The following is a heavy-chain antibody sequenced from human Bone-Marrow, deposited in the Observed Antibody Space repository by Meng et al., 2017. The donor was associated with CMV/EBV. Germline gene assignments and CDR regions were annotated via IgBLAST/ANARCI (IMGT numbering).Heavy chain of an antibody. Sequence: ASVKVTRKAFGYSFTSYDIDWVRQAPGQGLEWMGWMNSNSGATGYAQQFQGRVSMTRDTSTDTAYMELRDLRPEDTAVFYCARGLGGTMRSHWGQGTLVTVSS. CDR3: ARGLGGTMRSH. CDR2: MNSNSGAT. V-gene: IGHV1-8*01. CDR1: GYSFTSYD. J-gene: IGHJ4*02. D-gene: IGHD2-2*01.